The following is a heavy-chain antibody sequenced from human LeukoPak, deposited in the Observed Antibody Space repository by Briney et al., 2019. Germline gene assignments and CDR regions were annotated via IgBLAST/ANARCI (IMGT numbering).Heavy chain of an antibody. CDR1: GGSISSYY. V-gene: IGHV4-59*01. CDR2: IYYSGST. Sequence: SETLSLTCTVSGGSISSYYWSWIRQPPGKGLEWIAYIYYSGSTNYNPSLKSRVTISVDTSKNQFSLRLSSVTAADTAVYYCARVHTSSWYQIDYWGQGTLVTVSS. D-gene: IGHD6-13*01. CDR3: ARVHTSSWYQIDY. J-gene: IGHJ4*02.